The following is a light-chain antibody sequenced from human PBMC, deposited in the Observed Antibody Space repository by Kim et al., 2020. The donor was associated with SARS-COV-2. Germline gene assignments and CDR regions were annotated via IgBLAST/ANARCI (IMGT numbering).Light chain of an antibody. CDR2: DVS. CDR1: SSDVGGYNY. V-gene: IGLV2-14*03. Sequence: GQSFTISCTGTSSDVGGYNYVSWDQQHPGKAPKLMIYDVSNRPSGVSNRFSGSKSGNTASLTISGLQAEDEADYYCSSYTSSSTNVFGTGTKVTVL. CDR3: SSYTSSSTNV. J-gene: IGLJ1*01.